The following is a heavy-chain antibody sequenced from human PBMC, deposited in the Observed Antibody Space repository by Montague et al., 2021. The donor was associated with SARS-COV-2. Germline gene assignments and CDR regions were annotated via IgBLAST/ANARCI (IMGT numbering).Heavy chain of an antibody. CDR2: ISDSGST. J-gene: IGHJ6*02. Sequence: SETLSLTCTVSGGSISSFYWSWFRQPPGKGLEWIGYISDSGSTNYNPSLTSRVTMSVDTSKNQFSLKVNSVTAADTVVYYCARFTYRLLFIASYYGMDVWGQGTTVTVSS. D-gene: IGHD2-2*01. CDR1: GGSISSFY. CDR3: ARFTYRLLFIASYYGMDV. V-gene: IGHV4-59*08.